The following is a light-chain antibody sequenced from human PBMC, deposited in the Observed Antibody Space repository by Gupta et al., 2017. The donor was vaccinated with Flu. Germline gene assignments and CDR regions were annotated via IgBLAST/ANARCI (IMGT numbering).Light chain of an antibody. CDR2: EVN. J-gene: IGLJ1*01. CDR1: SCDVGGYKY. Sequence: STGTSCDVGGYKYVYWYQQHPGQAPKRRSYEVNKRRSGVPDRFSGSKSGNTASLTVAGLQAEDEADYYWNSEAGRDGYYVFGSGTKLTVL. CDR3: NSEAGRDGYYV. V-gene: IGLV2-8*01.